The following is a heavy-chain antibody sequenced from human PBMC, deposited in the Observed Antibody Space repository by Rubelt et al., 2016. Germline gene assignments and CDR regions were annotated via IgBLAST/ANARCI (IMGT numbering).Heavy chain of an antibody. CDR2: LNYSGST. D-gene: IGHD1-1*01. CDR3: ARLSTDWYLDL. J-gene: IGHJ2*01. V-gene: IGHV4-59*01. CDR1: GGSITSFY. Sequence: QMQLQESGPGLVRPSETLSLTCTVSGGSITSFYWSWIRQPPGKELDWIGYLNYSGSTNYNPSLKGGLTISLDTARKQFSLKRSSVTVADTAGYYCARLSTDWYLDLWGRGTLVTVSS.